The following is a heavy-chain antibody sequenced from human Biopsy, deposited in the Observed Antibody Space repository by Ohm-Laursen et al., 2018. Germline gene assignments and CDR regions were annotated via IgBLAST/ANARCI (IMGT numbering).Heavy chain of an antibody. CDR2: INHRGST. D-gene: IGHD3-10*01. Sequence: PGTLSLTCAVYGGSFSGYYWSWIRQPPGKGLEWIGEINHRGSTNYNPSLKSRVTISVDTSKNQFSLKLRSVTAADTAVYYCARDRYYGSESYYSHYNMDVWGQGTTVSVSS. CDR1: GGSFSGYY. J-gene: IGHJ6*02. V-gene: IGHV4-34*01. CDR3: ARDRYYGSESYYSHYNMDV.